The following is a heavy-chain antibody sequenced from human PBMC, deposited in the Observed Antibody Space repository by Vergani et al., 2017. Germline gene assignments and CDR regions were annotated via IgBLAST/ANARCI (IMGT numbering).Heavy chain of an antibody. CDR2: IYYSGST. D-gene: IGHD2-21*01. CDR3: ARSQGDYWYFDL. V-gene: IGHV4-59*01. J-gene: IGHJ2*01. CDR1: GGSISSYY. Sequence: QVQLQESGPGLVKPSETLSLTCTVSGGSISSYYCNWIRQPPGTGQEWIGYIYYSGSTNYNTYPKSQVTISVDTSKNQFSLKLSSVTAADTAVYYCARSQGDYWYFDLWGPGSLVTVSS.